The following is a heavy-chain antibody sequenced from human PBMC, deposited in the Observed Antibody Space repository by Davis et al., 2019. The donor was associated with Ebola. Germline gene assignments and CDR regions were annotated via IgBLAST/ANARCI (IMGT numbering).Heavy chain of an antibody. Sequence: SVKVSCKASGFTFTSSAVQWVRQARGQRLEWIGWIVVGSGNTNYAQKFQERVTITRDMSTSTAYMELSSLRSEDTAVYYCTQSTAVAATGVVDYWGQGTLVTVSS. CDR2: IVVGSGNT. V-gene: IGHV1-58*01. D-gene: IGHD2-15*01. CDR1: GFTFTSSA. J-gene: IGHJ4*02. CDR3: TQSTAVAATGVVDY.